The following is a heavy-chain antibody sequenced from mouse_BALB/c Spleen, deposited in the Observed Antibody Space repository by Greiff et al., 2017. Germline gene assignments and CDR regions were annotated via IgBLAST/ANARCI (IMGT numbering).Heavy chain of an antibody. Sequence: DVMLVESGGGLVQPGGSRKLSCAASGFTFSSFGMHWVRQAPEKGLEWVAYISSGSSTIYYADTVKGRFTISRDNPKNTLFLQMTSLRSEDTAMYYCARYYGSSLDYWGQGTTLTVAS. V-gene: IGHV5-17*02. CDR3: ARYYGSSLDY. D-gene: IGHD1-1*01. J-gene: IGHJ2*01. CDR1: GFTFSSFG. CDR2: ISSGSSTI.